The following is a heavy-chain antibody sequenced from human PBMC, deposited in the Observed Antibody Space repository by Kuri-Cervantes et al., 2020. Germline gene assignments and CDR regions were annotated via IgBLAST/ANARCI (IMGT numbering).Heavy chain of an antibody. CDR3: ARANSAGYSTYYYYYMDV. Sequence: ASVKVSCKASGYTFTNYGISWVRQVPGQGLEWMGWISAYDGDTNFAQKLQGRVTMTTDTSTRTAYMELRSLKSDDTAVYYCARANSAGYSTYYYYYMDVWGKGTTVTVSS. J-gene: IGHJ6*03. CDR2: ISAYDGDT. CDR1: GYTFTNYG. V-gene: IGHV1-18*01. D-gene: IGHD3-9*01.